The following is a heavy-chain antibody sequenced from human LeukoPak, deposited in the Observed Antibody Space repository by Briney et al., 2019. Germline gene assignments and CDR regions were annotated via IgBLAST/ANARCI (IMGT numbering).Heavy chain of an antibody. J-gene: IGHJ4*02. CDR3: ARDMGNYYDSSGYGDY. D-gene: IGHD3-22*01. V-gene: IGHV1-69*13. CDR2: IIPIFGTA. Sequence: ASVKVSCKASGGTFSSYAISWVRQAPGQGLEWMGGIIPIFGTANYAQKFQGRVTITADESTSTAYMELSSLRSEDTAVYYCARDMGNYYDSSGYGDYWGQGTLVTVSS. CDR1: GGTFSSYA.